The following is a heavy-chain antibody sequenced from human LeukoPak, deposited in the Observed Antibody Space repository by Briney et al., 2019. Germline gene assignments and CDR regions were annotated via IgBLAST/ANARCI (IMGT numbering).Heavy chain of an antibody. CDR1: GFTFSSYA. CDR3: AKDGPLGARWSLNYFDY. Sequence: AGGSLRLSCAASGFTFSSYAMSWVRQAPGKALEWVSAISGSGGSTYYADSVKGRFTISRDNSKNTLYLQMNSLRAEDTAVYYCAKDGPLGARWSLNYFDYWGKETLVTVSS. J-gene: IGHJ4*02. V-gene: IGHV3-23*01. D-gene: IGHD7-27*01. CDR2: ISGSGGST.